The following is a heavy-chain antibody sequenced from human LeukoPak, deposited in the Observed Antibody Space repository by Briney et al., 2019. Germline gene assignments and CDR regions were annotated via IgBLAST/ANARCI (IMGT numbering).Heavy chain of an antibody. J-gene: IGHJ4*02. D-gene: IGHD6-19*01. CDR3: ARSGGDRGWYYFDY. CDR1: GGSISSYY. CDR2: IYTSGST. Sequence: KPSETLSLTCTVSGGSISSYYWSWIRQPAGKGLEWIGRIYTSGSTDYNPSLKSRLTMSVDTSKNQFSLKLTSMTAADTAVYYCARSGGDRGWYYFDYWGQGTLVTVSS. V-gene: IGHV4-4*07.